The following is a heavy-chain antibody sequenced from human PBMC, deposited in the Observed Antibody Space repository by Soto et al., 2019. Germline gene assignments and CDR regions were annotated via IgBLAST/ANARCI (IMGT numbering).Heavy chain of an antibody. CDR3: AKGFGWNYLDY. CDR1: GFTFSNYG. D-gene: IGHD1-1*01. V-gene: IGHV3-30*18. Sequence: ESVGGVVQPGRSLRLSCAASGFTFSNYGLHWVRQAPGKGLEWVALISYDGTDKYYADSVKGRFTISRDNSKNTLYLQMNSLRTEDTAVYYCAKGFGWNYLDYWGQGTLVTVSS. CDR2: ISYDGTDK. J-gene: IGHJ4*02.